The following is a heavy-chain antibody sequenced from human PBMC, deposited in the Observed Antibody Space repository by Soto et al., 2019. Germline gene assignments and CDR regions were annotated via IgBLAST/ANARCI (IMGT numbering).Heavy chain of an antibody. Sequence: ASVKVSCKASGGTFSSYAISWVRQAPGQGLEWMGGIIPIFGTANYAQKFQGRVTITADESTSTAYMELSSLRSEDTAVYYSARYDILPNATNYYYYGMDVWGQGTTVTVSS. CDR1: GGTFSSYA. J-gene: IGHJ6*02. CDR3: ARYDILPNATNYYYYGMDV. D-gene: IGHD3-9*01. V-gene: IGHV1-69*13. CDR2: IIPIFGTA.